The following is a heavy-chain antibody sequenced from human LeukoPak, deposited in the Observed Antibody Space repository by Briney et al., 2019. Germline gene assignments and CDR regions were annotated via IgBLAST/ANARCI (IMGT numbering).Heavy chain of an antibody. V-gene: IGHV4-59*01. Sequence: KSSETLSLTCTVSGGSISSYYWSWIRQPPGKGLEWIGYICYSGSTNYNPSLKSRVTISVDTSKNQFSLKLSSVTAADTAVYYCARDGPSFDPWGQGTLVTVSS. CDR1: GGSISSYY. CDR2: ICYSGST. J-gene: IGHJ5*02. CDR3: ARDGPSFDP.